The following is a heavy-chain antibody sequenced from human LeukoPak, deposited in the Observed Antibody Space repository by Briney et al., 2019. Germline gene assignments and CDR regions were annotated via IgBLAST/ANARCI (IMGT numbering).Heavy chain of an antibody. D-gene: IGHD4-11*01. CDR1: GGTFSSYA. J-gene: IGHJ4*02. V-gene: IGHV1-69*13. CDR3: ARVGYSNYEGPYFDY. CDR2: IIPIFGTA. Sequence: SVKVSCKASGGTFSSYAISWVRQAPGRGLEWMGGIIPIFGTANYAQKFQGRVTITADESTSTAYMELSSLRSEDTAVYYCARVGYSNYEGPYFDYWGQGTLVTVSS.